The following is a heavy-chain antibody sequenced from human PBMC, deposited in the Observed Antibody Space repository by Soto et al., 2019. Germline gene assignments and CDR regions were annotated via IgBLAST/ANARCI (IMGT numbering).Heavy chain of an antibody. V-gene: IGHV4-59*01. Sequence: SETLCLTCTVSGGSISSYYWSWIRQPPGKGLEWIGYIYYSGITDYNPSLKSRVTISVDTSKSQFSLKLSSVTAVDMVVYYCARGGGVYYFDYWGQGTLVTVSS. CDR3: ARGGGVYYFDY. J-gene: IGHJ4*02. CDR1: GGSISSYY. CDR2: IYYSGIT. D-gene: IGHD2-8*02.